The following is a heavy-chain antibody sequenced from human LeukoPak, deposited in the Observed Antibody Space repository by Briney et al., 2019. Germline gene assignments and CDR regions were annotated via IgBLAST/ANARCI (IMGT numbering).Heavy chain of an antibody. CDR3: AKGGEYQLDRTRTDFDY. D-gene: IGHD2-2*01. CDR1: GFTFDDYT. CDR2: ISWDGGST. Sequence: GGSLRLSCAASGFTFDDYTMHWVRQAPGKGLEWVSLISWDGGSTYYADSVKGRFTISRDNSKNSLYLQMNSLRTEDTALYYCAKGGEYQLDRTRTDFDYWGQGTLVTVSS. J-gene: IGHJ4*02. V-gene: IGHV3-43*01.